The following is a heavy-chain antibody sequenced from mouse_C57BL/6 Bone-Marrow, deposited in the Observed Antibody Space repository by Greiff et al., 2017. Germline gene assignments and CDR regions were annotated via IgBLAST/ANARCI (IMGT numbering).Heavy chain of an antibody. CDR2: IYPGDGDT. D-gene: IGHD1-1*01. CDR1: GYAFSSSW. CDR3: ARYYGSRKGFAY. Sequence: QVQLQQSGPELVKPGASVKISCKASGYAFSSSWMNWVKQRPGKGLEWIGRIYPGDGDTNYNGKFKGKATLTADKSSSTAYMQLSSLTSEDSAVYFCARYYGSRKGFAYWGQGTLVTVSA. J-gene: IGHJ3*01. V-gene: IGHV1-82*01.